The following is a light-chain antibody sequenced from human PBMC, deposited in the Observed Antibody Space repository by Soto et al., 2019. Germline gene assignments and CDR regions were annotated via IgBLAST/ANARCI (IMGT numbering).Light chain of an antibody. CDR1: QSVSGY. CDR3: QQRSLGT. Sequence: EIVLTQSPATLSLSPGERATLFCRASQSVSGYLAWYQQKPGQAPRLLIYDVSSRATGIPARFSGSGSGTDFTLTISGLEPEDVAVYYCQQRSLGTFGPGTKVDIK. J-gene: IGKJ3*01. V-gene: IGKV3-11*01. CDR2: DVS.